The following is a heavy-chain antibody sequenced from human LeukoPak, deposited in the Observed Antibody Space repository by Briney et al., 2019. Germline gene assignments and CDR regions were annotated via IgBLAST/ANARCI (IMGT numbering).Heavy chain of an antibody. J-gene: IGHJ3*02. CDR2: ISRSSAYI. Sequence: GGSLRLSCVASGFTFRSHGMNWVRQAPGKGLEWVSSISRSSAYIYYADSVKGRFTISRDNAKNSLYLQMNSLRAEDTAVYYCASFPPYMVRTDAFDIWGQGTMVTVSS. D-gene: IGHD3-10*01. V-gene: IGHV3-21*01. CDR3: ASFPPYMVRTDAFDI. CDR1: GFTFRSHG.